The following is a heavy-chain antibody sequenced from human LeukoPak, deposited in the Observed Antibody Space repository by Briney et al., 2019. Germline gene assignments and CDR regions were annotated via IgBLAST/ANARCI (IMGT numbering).Heavy chain of an antibody. CDR3: ATSKSEYCSSGSCYGGLGY. CDR1: EFTFSSFS. CDR2: ISSSSRTI. D-gene: IGHD2-15*01. J-gene: IGHJ4*02. Sequence: GGSLRLSCAASEFTFSSFSMNWVRQAPGKGLEWVSYISSSSRTIYYADSVKGRFSISRDNVKNSLYLQMNSLRAEDTAVYYCATSKSEYCSSGSCYGGLGYWGQGTLVTVSS. V-gene: IGHV3-48*01.